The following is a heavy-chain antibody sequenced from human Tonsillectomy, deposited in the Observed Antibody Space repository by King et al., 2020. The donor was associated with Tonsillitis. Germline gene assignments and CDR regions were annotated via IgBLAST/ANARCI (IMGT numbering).Heavy chain of an antibody. Sequence: QLQESGLGLVKPSQTLSLTCTVSGGSIRGGDYYWSWIRQHPGKGLDWIGYIYNSGNAYYNPSLKSRLTISLDTSKNQFSLNLSSVIAADTAVYYCGTYESGVFDSWGQGTLVTVSS. CDR2: IYNSGNA. V-gene: IGHV4-31*03. D-gene: IGHD3-3*01. CDR1: GGSIRGGDYY. J-gene: IGHJ5*01. CDR3: GTYESGVFDS.